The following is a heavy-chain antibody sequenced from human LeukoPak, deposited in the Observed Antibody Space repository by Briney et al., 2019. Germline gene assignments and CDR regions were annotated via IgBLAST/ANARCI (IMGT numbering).Heavy chain of an antibody. V-gene: IGHV3-23*01. CDR2: ISDSGGST. Sequence: GGSLRLSCAASGFTFSSYAMSWVRQAPGKGLEWVSAISDSGGSTYYADSVKGRFTISRDNSKNTLYLQMNSLRAEDTAVYYCAKRSWSNRGFDYWGQGTLVTVSS. CDR1: GFTFSSYA. J-gene: IGHJ4*02. CDR3: AKRSWSNRGFDY. D-gene: IGHD1/OR15-1a*01.